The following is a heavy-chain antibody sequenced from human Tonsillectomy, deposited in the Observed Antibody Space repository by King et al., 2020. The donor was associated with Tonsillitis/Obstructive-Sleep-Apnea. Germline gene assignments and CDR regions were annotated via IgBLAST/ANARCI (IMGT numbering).Heavy chain of an antibody. Sequence: VQLVESGGGLVQPGGSLRLSCAASGFTFSSYSMNWVRQAPGKGLEWVSYISSSSSTIYYADSVKGRFTISRDNAKNSLYLQMNSLRDEDTAVYYCARDLVNKVTSRPFDYWGQGTLVTVSS. CDR1: GFTFSSYS. J-gene: IGHJ4*02. V-gene: IGHV3-48*02. CDR3: ARDLVNKVTSRPFDY. D-gene: IGHD4-17*01. CDR2: ISSSSSTI.